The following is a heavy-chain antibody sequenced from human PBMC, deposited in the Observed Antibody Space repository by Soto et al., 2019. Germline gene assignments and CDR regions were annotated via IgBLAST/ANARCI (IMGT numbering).Heavy chain of an antibody. CDR2: IVVGSGNT. D-gene: IGHD1-26*01. Sequence: GASVKVSCKASGFTITSASVQCVRQVRGQRLEWIGWIVVGSGNTNYAQKFQERVTITRDMSTSTAYMELSSLRSEDTAVYYCAAENQWELPAFDIWGQGTMVTVSS. J-gene: IGHJ3*02. CDR1: GFTITSAS. V-gene: IGHV1-58*01. CDR3: AAENQWELPAFDI.